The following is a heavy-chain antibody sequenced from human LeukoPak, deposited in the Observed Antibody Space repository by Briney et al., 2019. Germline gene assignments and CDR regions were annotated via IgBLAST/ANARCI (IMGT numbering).Heavy chain of an antibody. CDR3: VKTMTGYFSDGFDV. D-gene: IGHD3-9*01. V-gene: IGHV3-23*01. CDR2: ISGGGIDK. Sequence: GGSLRLSCVASGFTFSSDAMIWVRQAPGKGLEWVSSISGGGIDKHYGDSVRGRFTISRDNSKTTLVLEMSSLKAEDTAVYWCVKTMTGYFSDGFDVWGQGRMVTVSS. CDR1: GFTFSSDA. J-gene: IGHJ3*01.